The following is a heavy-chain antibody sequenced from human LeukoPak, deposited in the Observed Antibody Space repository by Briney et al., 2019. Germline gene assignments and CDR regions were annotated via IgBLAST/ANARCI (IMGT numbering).Heavy chain of an antibody. Sequence: PGGSLRLSCAASGFPFSSFAMSWVRQAPGKGLEWVSSVNGPGGSTWYADSVKGRFTISRDNSKNTLYLQMSSLRAEDTAVYYCARDGSGYSSGWYEAYYYYGMDVWGQGTTVTVSS. CDR1: GFPFSSFA. D-gene: IGHD6-19*01. V-gene: IGHV3-23*01. CDR2: VNGPGGST. CDR3: ARDGSGYSSGWYEAYYYYGMDV. J-gene: IGHJ6*02.